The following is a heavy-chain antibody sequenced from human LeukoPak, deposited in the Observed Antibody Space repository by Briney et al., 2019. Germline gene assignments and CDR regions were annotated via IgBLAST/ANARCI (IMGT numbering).Heavy chain of an antibody. CDR2: IYHSGST. D-gene: IGHD6-13*01. J-gene: IGHJ4*02. CDR3: ARVVGSGWYYFDY. Sequence: PSETLSLTCTVSGYSISSGYYWGWIRQPPGKGLEWIGSIYHSGSTYYNPSLKSRVTISVDTSKNQFSLKLSSVTAADTAVYYCARVVGSGWYYFDYWGQGTLVTVSS. CDR1: GYSISSGYY. V-gene: IGHV4-38-2*02.